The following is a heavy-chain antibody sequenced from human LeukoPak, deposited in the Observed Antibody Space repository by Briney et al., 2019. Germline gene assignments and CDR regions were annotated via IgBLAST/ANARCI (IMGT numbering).Heavy chain of an antibody. CDR3: ARPNYYDSSGSLEFWDY. D-gene: IGHD3-22*01. CDR1: GYTFTSCA. CDR2: INPNSGGT. Sequence: ASVKVSCKASGYTFTSCAISWVRQAPGQGLEWMGWINPNSGGTNYAQKFQGRVTMTRDTSISTAYMELSRLRSDDTAVYYCARPNYYDSSGSLEFWDYWGQGTLVTVSS. V-gene: IGHV1-2*02. J-gene: IGHJ4*02.